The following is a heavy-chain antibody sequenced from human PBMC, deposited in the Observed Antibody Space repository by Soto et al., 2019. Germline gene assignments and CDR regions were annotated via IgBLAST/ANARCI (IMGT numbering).Heavy chain of an antibody. CDR2: ISSSSSYI. CDR3: ARDGHRYSYGSDY. V-gene: IGHV3-21*01. CDR1: GFTFSSYS. J-gene: IGHJ4*02. D-gene: IGHD5-18*01. Sequence: SGGSLRLSCAASGFTFSSYSMNWVRQAPGKGLEWVSSISSSSSYIYYADSVKGRFTISRDNAKNSLYLQMNSLRAEDTAVYYCARDGHRYSYGSDYWRQGTLVTVSS.